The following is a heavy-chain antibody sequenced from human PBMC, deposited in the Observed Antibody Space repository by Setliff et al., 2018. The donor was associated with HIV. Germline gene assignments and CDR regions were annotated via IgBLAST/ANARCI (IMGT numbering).Heavy chain of an antibody. Sequence: SETLSLTCAVYNGSFSGYYWTWIRQPPGKGLEWIGEINHSGSTNYSPSLKSRVTISVDASRNQFSLRLSSVTAADTAVYYCAAWGDHRIIAAAGSGWFDPWGQGTLVTVSS. CDR1: NGSFSGYY. D-gene: IGHD6-13*01. CDR2: INHSGST. CDR3: AAWGDHRIIAAAGSGWFDP. J-gene: IGHJ5*02. V-gene: IGHV4-34*01.